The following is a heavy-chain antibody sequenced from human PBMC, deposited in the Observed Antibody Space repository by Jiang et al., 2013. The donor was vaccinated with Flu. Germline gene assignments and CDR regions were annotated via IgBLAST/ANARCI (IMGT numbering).Heavy chain of an antibody. Sequence: TSQTLSLTCAISGDSVSSNSAAWNWIRQSPSRGLEWLGRTYYRSKWYNDYAVSVKSRITINPDTSKNQFSLQLNSVTPEDTAVYYCARALTYYYDSSGDRDFDYWGQGTLVTVSS. D-gene: IGHD3-22*01. V-gene: IGHV6-1*01. CDR3: ARALTYYYDSSGDRDFDY. CDR2: TYYRSKWYN. J-gene: IGHJ4*02. CDR1: GDSVSSNSAA.